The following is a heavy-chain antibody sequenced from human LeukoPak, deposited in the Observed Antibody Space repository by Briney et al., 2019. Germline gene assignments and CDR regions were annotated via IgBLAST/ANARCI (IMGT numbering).Heavy chain of an antibody. CDR3: ARDPSGSCSGGTCYVNWFDP. J-gene: IGHJ5*02. V-gene: IGHV1-2*02. D-gene: IGHD2-15*01. Sequence: ASVKVSCKASGYTFTDYYIHWVRQAPGQGLEWMGWINPKSGGTHYAQKFQGRVTITRDTYISTEYMELGRLTSDDTAVYYCARDPSGSCSGGTCYVNWFDPWGQGTLVTVSS. CDR1: GYTFTDYY. CDR2: INPKSGGT.